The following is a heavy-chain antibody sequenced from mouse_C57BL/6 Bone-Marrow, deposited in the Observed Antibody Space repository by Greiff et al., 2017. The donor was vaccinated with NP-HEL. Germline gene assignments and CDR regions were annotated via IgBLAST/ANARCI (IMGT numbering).Heavy chain of an antibody. V-gene: IGHV14-4*01. CDR1: GFNIKDDY. CDR2: IDPENGDT. Sequence: EVKLIESGAELVRPGASVKLSCTASGFNIKDDYMHWVKQRPEQGLEWIGWIDPENGDTEYASKFQGKATITADTSSNTAYLQLSSLTSEDTAVYYCTLYDYDEDYWGQGTTLTVSS. J-gene: IGHJ2*01. D-gene: IGHD2-4*01. CDR3: TLYDYDEDY.